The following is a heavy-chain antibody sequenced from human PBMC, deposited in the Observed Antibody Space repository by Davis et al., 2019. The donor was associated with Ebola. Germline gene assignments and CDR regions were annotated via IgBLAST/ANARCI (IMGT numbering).Heavy chain of an antibody. Sequence: MPSETLSLTCTVSGGSISSSSYYWGWIRQPPGKGLEWIGSIYYSGSTYYNPSLKSRVTISVDTSKNQFSLKLSSVTAADTAVHYCSTYHSNYSDYWGQGTLVTVSS. D-gene: IGHD4-11*01. CDR2: IYYSGST. J-gene: IGHJ4*02. CDR3: STYHSNYSDY. V-gene: IGHV4-39*01. CDR1: GGSISSSSYY.